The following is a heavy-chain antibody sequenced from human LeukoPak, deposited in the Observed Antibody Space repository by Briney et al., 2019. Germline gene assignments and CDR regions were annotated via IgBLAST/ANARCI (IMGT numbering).Heavy chain of an antibody. D-gene: IGHD1-26*01. V-gene: IGHV4-59*11. Sequence: SETLSLTCTVSGGSISSHYWSWIRQPPGKGLEWIGYIYYSGSTNYNPSLKSRVTISVDTSKNRFSLKLSSVTAADTAVYYCARVGATGYYYYMDVWGKGTTVTVSS. CDR3: ARVGATGYYYYMDV. J-gene: IGHJ6*03. CDR2: IYYSGST. CDR1: GGSISSHY.